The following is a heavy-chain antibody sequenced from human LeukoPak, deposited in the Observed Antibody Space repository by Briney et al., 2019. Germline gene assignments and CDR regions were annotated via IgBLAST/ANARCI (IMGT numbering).Heavy chain of an antibody. V-gene: IGHV1-8*02. CDR2: MNPNSGNT. CDR1: GGTFSSYA. Sequence: GSVKVSCKASGGTFSSYAISWVRQAPGQGLEWMGWMNPNSGNTGYAQKFQGRVTMTRNTSISTAYMELSSLRSEDTAVYYCARGSPPRYYYDSSGYNYFDYWGQGTLVTVSS. D-gene: IGHD3-22*01. J-gene: IGHJ4*02. CDR3: ARGSPPRYYYDSSGYNYFDY.